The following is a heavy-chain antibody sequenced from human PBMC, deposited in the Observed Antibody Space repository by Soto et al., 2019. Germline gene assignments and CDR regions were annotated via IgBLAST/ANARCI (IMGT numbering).Heavy chain of an antibody. CDR3: ARDPDYTETNYYYYMDV. CDR2: ISSSSSTI. J-gene: IGHJ6*03. D-gene: IGHD4-4*01. CDR1: GFTFSSYS. V-gene: IGHV3-48*01. Sequence: GGSLRLSCAASGFTFSSYSMNWVRQAPGKGLEWVSYISSSSSTIYYADSVKGRFTISRDNAKNSLYLQMNSLRAEDTTVYYCARDPDYTETNYYYYMDVWGKGTTVTVSS.